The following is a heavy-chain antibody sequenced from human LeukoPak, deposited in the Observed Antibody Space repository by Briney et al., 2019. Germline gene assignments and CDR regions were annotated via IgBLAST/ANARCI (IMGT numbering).Heavy chain of an antibody. J-gene: IGHJ3*01. CDR3: ARERSADYTDDTDSFDV. CDR2: IYYSGST. CDR1: GGSISGYY. D-gene: IGHD3-3*01. Sequence: SETLSLTCSVSGGSISGYYWSWIRQPPGEGLEWIGYIYYSGSTNYNPSLRSRVSMSVDTSKNEFSLNLISVTAADTAMYFCARERSADYTDDTDSFDVWGQGTMVTVSS. V-gene: IGHV4-59*01.